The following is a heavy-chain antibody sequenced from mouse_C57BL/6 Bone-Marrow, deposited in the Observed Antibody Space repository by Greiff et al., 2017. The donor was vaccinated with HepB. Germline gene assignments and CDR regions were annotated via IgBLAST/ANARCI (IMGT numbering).Heavy chain of an antibody. CDR1: GYTFTSYG. CDR3: ARSLPFCYYAMDY. V-gene: IGHV1-81*01. D-gene: IGHD6-1*01. Sequence: QVQLQQSGAELARPGASVKLSCKASGYTFTSYGISWVKQRTGQGLEWIGEIYPRSGNTYYNEKFKGKAKLTADKSSSTAYMELRSLTSEDSAVYFCARSLPFCYYAMDYWGQGTSVTVSS. CDR2: IYPRSGNT. J-gene: IGHJ4*01.